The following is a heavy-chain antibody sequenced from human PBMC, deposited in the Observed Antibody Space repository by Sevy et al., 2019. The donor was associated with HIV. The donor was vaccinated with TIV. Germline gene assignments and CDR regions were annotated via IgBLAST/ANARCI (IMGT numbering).Heavy chain of an antibody. J-gene: IGHJ6*02. Sequence: GESLKISCKGSGYSFTSYWIGWVRQMPGKGLEWMGIIYPGDSDTRYSPSFQGQVTISADKSISTAYLQWSSLKASDTAMYYCARRTKVRGRGVYYGMDVWGQGTTVTVSS. D-gene: IGHD3-10*01. CDR2: IYPGDSDT. CDR1: GYSFTSYW. CDR3: ARRTKVRGRGVYYGMDV. V-gene: IGHV5-51*01.